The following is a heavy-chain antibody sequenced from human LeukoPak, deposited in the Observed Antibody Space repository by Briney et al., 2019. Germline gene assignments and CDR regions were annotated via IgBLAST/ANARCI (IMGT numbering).Heavy chain of an antibody. J-gene: IGHJ4*02. D-gene: IGHD2-2*01. V-gene: IGHV1-46*01. Sequence: ASVTVSCKASGYTFTSYYMHWVRQAPGQGLEWMGIINPSGGSTGYAQKFQGRVAMTRDTSTSTVYLELSSLRSEDTAVYYCARASRYCSSTTCYFDYWGQGTLVTVSS. CDR3: ARASRYCSSTTCYFDY. CDR2: INPSGGST. CDR1: GYTFTSYY.